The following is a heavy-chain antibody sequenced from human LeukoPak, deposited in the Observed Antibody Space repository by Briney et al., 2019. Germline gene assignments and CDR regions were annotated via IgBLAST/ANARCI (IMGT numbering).Heavy chain of an antibody. J-gene: IGHJ6*03. CDR2: ISSSNSYI. Sequence: GGSLRLSFAASGFTFSSYSMNWVRQAPGKGLEWVSSISSSNSYIYYADSVKGRFTISRDNAKNSLYLQMNSLRAEDTAVYYCARVKGIAAHYYMDVWGKGTTVTVSS. CDR3: ARVKGIAAHYYMDV. V-gene: IGHV3-21*01. D-gene: IGHD6-13*01. CDR1: GFTFSSYS.